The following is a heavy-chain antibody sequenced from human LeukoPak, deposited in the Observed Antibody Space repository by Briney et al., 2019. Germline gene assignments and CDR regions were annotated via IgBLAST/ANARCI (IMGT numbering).Heavy chain of an antibody. J-gene: IGHJ6*04. V-gene: IGHV3-7*01. CDR3: AREYYGVIFSHYLDV. Sequence: GGSLRLSCAASGFTFSSYWMSWVRQAPGKGLEWVANIKQDGSEKYYVDSVKGRFTISRDNAKNSLYLQMNSLRAEDTAVYYCAREYYGVIFSHYLDVWGKGTTVTVSS. CDR1: GFTFSSYW. CDR2: IKQDGSEK. D-gene: IGHD3-9*01.